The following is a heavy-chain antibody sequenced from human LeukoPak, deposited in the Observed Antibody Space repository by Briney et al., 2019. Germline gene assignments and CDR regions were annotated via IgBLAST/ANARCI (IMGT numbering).Heavy chain of an antibody. Sequence: GASVTVSCKASGSTFTGYYLHWVRQAPGQGLEWMGWINPNSGGTNYAQKFQGRLTMTRDTSISTAYMELSRLRSDDTAVYYCTRDGSGYAENSADYFDYWGQGTLVTVSS. V-gene: IGHV1-2*02. CDR1: GSTFTGYY. D-gene: IGHD5-12*01. CDR2: INPNSGGT. CDR3: TRDGSGYAENSADYFDY. J-gene: IGHJ4*02.